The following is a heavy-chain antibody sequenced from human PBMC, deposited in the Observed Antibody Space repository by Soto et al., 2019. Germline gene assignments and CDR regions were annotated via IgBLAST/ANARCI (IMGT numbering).Heavy chain of an antibody. CDR2: INSDGSST. Sequence: EVQLVESGGGLVQPGGSLRLSCAASGFTFSSYWMHWVRQAPGKGLVWVSRINSDGSSTSYADSVKGRFTISRDNAKNPLYLQMTSLRAEDTAVYYCVRTSLVVAAATREDSWGQGTLVTVSS. CDR1: GFTFSSYW. CDR3: VRTSLVVAAATREDS. V-gene: IGHV3-74*01. J-gene: IGHJ4*02. D-gene: IGHD2-15*01.